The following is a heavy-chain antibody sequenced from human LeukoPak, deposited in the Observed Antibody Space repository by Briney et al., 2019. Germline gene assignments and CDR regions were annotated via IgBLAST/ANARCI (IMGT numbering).Heavy chain of an antibody. CDR2: MYSDGINK. V-gene: IGHV3-33*06. D-gene: IGHD3-10*01. Sequence: PGRSLRLSCAASGFTFSFYGIHWVRQAPGKGLEWVAVMYSDGINKYYADSVKGRFTISRDNSKNTLYLQMNSLRAEDTAVYYCAKDHGSGSYFFFGAFDIWGQGTMVTVSS. CDR1: GFTFSFYG. CDR3: AKDHGSGSYFFFGAFDI. J-gene: IGHJ3*02.